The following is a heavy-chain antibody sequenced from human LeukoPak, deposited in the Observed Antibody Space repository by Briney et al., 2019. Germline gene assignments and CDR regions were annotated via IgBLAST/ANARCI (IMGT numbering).Heavy chain of an antibody. V-gene: IGHV1-18*01. Sequence: ASVKVSCKASGYTFTSYGISWVRQAPGQGLEWMGWISAYNGNTNYAQKLQGRVTMTTDTSTSTAYMELRSLRSDDTAVYYCARDPHDYGDSRYDYWGQGTLVTVSS. CDR1: GYTFTSYG. CDR3: ARDPHDYGDSRYDY. D-gene: IGHD4-17*01. CDR2: ISAYNGNT. J-gene: IGHJ4*02.